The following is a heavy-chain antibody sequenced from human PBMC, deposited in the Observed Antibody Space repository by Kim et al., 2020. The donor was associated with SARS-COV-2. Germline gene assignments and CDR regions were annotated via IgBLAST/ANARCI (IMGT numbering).Heavy chain of an antibody. CDR3: ARDGGDSSGWYANWFDP. J-gene: IGHJ5*02. D-gene: IGHD6-19*01. Sequence: VKGRVTISRDNSKHTLYLQMNSLRAEDTAVYYCARDGGDSSGWYANWFDPWGQGTLVTVSS. V-gene: IGHV3-30*01.